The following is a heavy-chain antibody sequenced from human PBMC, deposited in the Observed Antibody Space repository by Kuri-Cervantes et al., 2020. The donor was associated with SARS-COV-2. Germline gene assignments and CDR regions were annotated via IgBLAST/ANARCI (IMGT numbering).Heavy chain of an antibody. Sequence: GESLKISCAASGCTFSSYGMHWVRQAPGKGLEWVAVIWYDGSNKYYADSVKGRFTISRDHSNNTLYLQMNSLRAEATAVYYCARDGRRITIFGVVIITFDYLGQGTLGTVLL. D-gene: IGHD3-3*01. CDR3: ARDGRRITIFGVVIITFDY. CDR2: IWYDGSNK. V-gene: IGHV3-33*08. J-gene: IGHJ4*02. CDR1: GCTFSSYG.